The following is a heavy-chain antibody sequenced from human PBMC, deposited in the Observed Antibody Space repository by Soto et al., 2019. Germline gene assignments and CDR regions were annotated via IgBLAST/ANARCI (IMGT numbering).Heavy chain of an antibody. J-gene: IGHJ4*02. CDR3: ARSNDYGDFYFDY. V-gene: IGHV4-59*01. Sequence: PSETLSLTCTVSGGSISSYYWSWIRQPPGKGLEWIAHIYYSGSTNHNPSLKSRVTISVDTSKNQFSLNLSSVTAADTAVYYCARSNDYGDFYFDYWGQGTLVTVSS. CDR1: GGSISSYY. D-gene: IGHD4-17*01. CDR2: IYYSGST.